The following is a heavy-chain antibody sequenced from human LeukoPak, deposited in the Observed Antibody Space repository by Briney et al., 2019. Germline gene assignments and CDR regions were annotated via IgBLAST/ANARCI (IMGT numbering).Heavy chain of an antibody. D-gene: IGHD3-16*01. CDR2: IYPGDSDA. V-gene: IGHV5-51*01. CDR1: GXTFTSYC. CDR3: ARSYVLRDGYFDY. Sequence: GESLKISFKGSGXTFTSYCIGWVRQMPGKGVEWMGIIYPGDSDARYSPSFQGQVTISADHSITTAYLQWSSLKASDTAMYYCARSYVLRDGYFDYWGQGTLVTVSS. J-gene: IGHJ4*02.